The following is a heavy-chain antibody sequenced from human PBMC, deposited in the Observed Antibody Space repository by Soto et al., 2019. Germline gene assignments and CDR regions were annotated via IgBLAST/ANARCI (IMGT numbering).Heavy chain of an antibody. D-gene: IGHD2-2*02. V-gene: IGHV1-3*01. CDR1: GYTFSDYG. Sequence: QVHLVQSGAEVKTPGASVTISCKASGYTFSDYGIHWIRKAPGQRPEWLGWILCLNDRKEYSQKFQGRISLTRDTSASTAYMGLSRLRSEDTAVYYGARGRRTCTEKTCYTDFDFWGQGSLVSVSS. CDR2: ILCLNDRK. CDR3: ARGRRTCTEKTCYTDFDF. J-gene: IGHJ4*02.